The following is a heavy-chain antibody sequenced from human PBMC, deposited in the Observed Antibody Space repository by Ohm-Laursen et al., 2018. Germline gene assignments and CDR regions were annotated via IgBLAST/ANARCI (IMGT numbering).Heavy chain of an antibody. J-gene: IGHJ4*02. CDR2: ISYDGSNK. CDR3: AKDPRLYDSSGYPDYYFDY. V-gene: IGHV3-30*18. Sequence: SLRLSCAASGFTFSSYGMHWVRQAPGKGLEWVAVISYDGSNKYYADSVKGRFTISRDNSKNTLCLQMNSLRAEDTAVYYCAKDPRLYDSSGYPDYYFDYWGQGTLVTVSS. D-gene: IGHD3-22*01. CDR1: GFTFSSYG.